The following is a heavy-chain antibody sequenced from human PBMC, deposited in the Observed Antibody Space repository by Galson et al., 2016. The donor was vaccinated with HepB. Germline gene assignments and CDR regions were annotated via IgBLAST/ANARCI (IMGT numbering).Heavy chain of an antibody. J-gene: IGHJ3*02. CDR1: GFTFSSYA. Sequence: SLRLSCAASGFTFSSYAMTWVRQAPGKGLEWVSVISGSGSSTFYADSVKGRFIISRDKSKNTVYLQMNSLRADDTAVYYCARERHGSGRDVFDIWGQGTLVTVSS. D-gene: IGHD3-10*01. CDR2: ISGSGSST. V-gene: IGHV3-23*01. CDR3: ARERHGSGRDVFDI.